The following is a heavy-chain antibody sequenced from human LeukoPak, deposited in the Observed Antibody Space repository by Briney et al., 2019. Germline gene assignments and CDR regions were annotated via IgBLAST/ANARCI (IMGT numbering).Heavy chain of an antibody. CDR1: GGSISSYY. CDR2: IYYSGST. Sequence: PSETLSLTCTVSGGSISSYYWSWIRQPPGKGLEWIGYIYYSGSTNYNPSLKRRVTISVDTSKNQFSLKLSSVTAADTAVYYCARNGIVGATPYFDYWGQGTLVTVSS. CDR3: ARNGIVGATPYFDY. D-gene: IGHD1-26*01. V-gene: IGHV4-59*01. J-gene: IGHJ4*02.